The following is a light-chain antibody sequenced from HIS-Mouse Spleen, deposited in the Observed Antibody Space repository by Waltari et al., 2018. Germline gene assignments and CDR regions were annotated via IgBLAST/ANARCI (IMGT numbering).Light chain of an antibody. Sequence: SYELTQPPSVSVSPGQTARITCSGAALPKKYASWYQQKSGQAPVLVIYEDSKRPSGIPERFSGSSSGTMATLTISGAQVEDEADYYCYSTDSSGNHRVFGGGTKLTVL. CDR2: EDS. CDR1: ALPKKY. J-gene: IGLJ2*01. V-gene: IGLV3-10*01. CDR3: YSTDSSGNHRV.